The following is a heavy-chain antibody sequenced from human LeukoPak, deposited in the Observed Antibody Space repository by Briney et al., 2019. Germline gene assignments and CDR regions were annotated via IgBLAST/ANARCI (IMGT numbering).Heavy chain of an antibody. CDR1: GYTFTGYY. V-gene: IGHV1-2*02. J-gene: IGHJ6*03. CDR3: ARAATWSGPLYMDV. Sequence: ASVKVSCKASGYTFTGYYMHWVRQAPGQGLEWMGWINPNSGGTNYAQKFQGRVTMTRDTSISTAYMELSRLRSDDTAVYYCARAATWSGPLYMDVWAKGPRSPSP. D-gene: IGHD3-3*01. CDR2: INPNSGGT.